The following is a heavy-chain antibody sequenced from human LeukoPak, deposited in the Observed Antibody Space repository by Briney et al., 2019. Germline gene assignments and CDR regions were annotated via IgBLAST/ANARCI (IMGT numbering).Heavy chain of an antibody. V-gene: IGHV4-34*01. CDR3: ARGPSISSTYYFDS. J-gene: IGHJ4*02. CDR1: GGSFIGYY. D-gene: IGHD6-13*01. CDR2: INHSGST. Sequence: SETLSLTCAVYGGSFIGYYWTGFRQPPGKGLEWIGEINHSGSTNYNPSLKSRVTISVDTSKNQFSLRLSSVTAADTAVYYCARGPSISSTYYFDSWGQGTLVTVSS.